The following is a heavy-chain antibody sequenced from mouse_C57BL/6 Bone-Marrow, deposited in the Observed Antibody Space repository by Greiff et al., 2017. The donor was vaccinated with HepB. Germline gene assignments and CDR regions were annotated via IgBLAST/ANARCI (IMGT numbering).Heavy chain of an antibody. V-gene: IGHV1-50*01. J-gene: IGHJ2*01. CDR2: IDPSDSYT. Sequence: VKLQQPGAELVKPGASVKLSCKASGYTFTSYWMQWVKQRPGQGLEWIGEIDPSDSYTNYNQKFKGKATLTVDTSSSAAYMQLSSLTSEDSAVYYCARPICYYGSGVHFDYWGQGTTLTVSS. D-gene: IGHD1-1*01. CDR1: GYTFTSYW. CDR3: ARPICYYGSGVHFDY.